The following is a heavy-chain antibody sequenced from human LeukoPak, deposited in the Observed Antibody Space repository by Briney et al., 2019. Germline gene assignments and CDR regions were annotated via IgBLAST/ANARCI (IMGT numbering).Heavy chain of an antibody. D-gene: IGHD6-13*01. CDR2: ISSSGSTI. CDR1: GFTFSSYE. Sequence: GGSLRLSCAASGFTFSSYEMYWVRQAPGKGLEWVSYISSSGSTIYYADSVKGRFTISRDNAKNSLYLQMNSLGAEDTAVYYCASTGSSSWYFDYWGQGTLVTVSS. CDR3: ASTGSSSWYFDY. V-gene: IGHV3-48*03. J-gene: IGHJ4*02.